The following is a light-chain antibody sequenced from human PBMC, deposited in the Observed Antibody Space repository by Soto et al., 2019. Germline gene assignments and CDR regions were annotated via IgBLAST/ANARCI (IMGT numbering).Light chain of an antibody. CDR1: QSVRTF. CDR3: QQRSNCPLT. CDR2: DVS. J-gene: IGKJ4*01. V-gene: IGKV3-11*01. Sequence: EIVLTQSPATLSLSPGERATLSCRASQSVRTFLAWYQQKPGQAPRLLIYDVSNRATGIPARFSGSGSGTDFTFTISSLEPEDFAVYYCQQRSNCPLTFGGGTKVEIK.